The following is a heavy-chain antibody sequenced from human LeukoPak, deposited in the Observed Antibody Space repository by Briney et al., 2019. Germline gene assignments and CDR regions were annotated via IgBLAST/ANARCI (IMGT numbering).Heavy chain of an antibody. CDR2: IYFRGSP. Sequence: SETLSLTCTVSGGSISSSSYYWGWIRQPPGKGLEWIGNIYFRGSPSYNASLKSRVTISEDRSKNQFSLKLSSVTAADTAVYYCARGGAEAGFFDNWGQGTLVTVSS. CDR1: GGSISSSSYY. D-gene: IGHD6-19*01. CDR3: ARGGAEAGFFDN. J-gene: IGHJ4*02. V-gene: IGHV4-61*05.